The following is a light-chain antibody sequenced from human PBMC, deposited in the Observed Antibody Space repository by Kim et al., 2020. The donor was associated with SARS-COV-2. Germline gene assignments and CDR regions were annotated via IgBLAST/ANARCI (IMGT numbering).Light chain of an antibody. J-gene: IGKJ5*01. Sequence: AIQLTQSPSSLSAAVGDRVTITCRASQDISSFLAWYQQKPGKAPKLLIYGSSTLHSGVPSRLSGSGSETDFTLTISSLQPEDFATYYCQQSSGYPITFGQGTRLEIK. V-gene: IGKV1-13*02. CDR3: QQSSGYPIT. CDR1: QDISSF. CDR2: GSS.